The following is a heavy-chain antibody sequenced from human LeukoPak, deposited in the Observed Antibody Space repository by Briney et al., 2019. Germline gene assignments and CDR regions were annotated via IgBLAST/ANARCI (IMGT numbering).Heavy chain of an antibody. J-gene: IGHJ4*02. Sequence: GASVKVSCKASGYTFTSYDINWVRQATGQGLEWMGWMSPNSGNTGYAQKFQGRVTITRNTSISTAYMELSSLRSEDTAVYYCAREHGRFGELPLYYFDYWGQGTLVTVSS. CDR1: GYTFTSYD. CDR2: MSPNSGNT. CDR3: AREHGRFGELPLYYFDY. V-gene: IGHV1-8*03. D-gene: IGHD3-10*01.